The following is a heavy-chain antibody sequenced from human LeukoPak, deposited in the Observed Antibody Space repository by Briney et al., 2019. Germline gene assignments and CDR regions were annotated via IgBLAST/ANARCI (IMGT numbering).Heavy chain of an antibody. CDR1: GFTFSSYW. CDR2: INGDGRNI. V-gene: IGHV3-74*01. J-gene: IGHJ4*02. CDR3: AREVVRGVTKYYFDY. D-gene: IGHD3-10*01. Sequence: PGGSLRLSCVASGFTFSSYWLHWVRQDPRKGLVWVSRINGDGRNINYADSVKGRFTISRDNSKNTLYLQMNSLRAEDTAVYYCAREVVRGVTKYYFDYWGQGTLVTVSS.